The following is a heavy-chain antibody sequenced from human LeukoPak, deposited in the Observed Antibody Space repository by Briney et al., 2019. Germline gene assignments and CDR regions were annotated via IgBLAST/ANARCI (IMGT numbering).Heavy chain of an antibody. J-gene: IGHJ4*02. Sequence: PSETLSLTCTVSGGSISSSSYYWGWIRQPPGTGLEWIGSIYYSGSTYYNPSLKSRVTISVDTSKNQFSLKLSSVTAADTAVYYCARDQRWYYDSSGSYDYWGQGTLVTVSS. D-gene: IGHD3-22*01. CDR2: IYYSGST. V-gene: IGHV4-39*07. CDR3: ARDQRWYYDSSGSYDY. CDR1: GGSISSSSYY.